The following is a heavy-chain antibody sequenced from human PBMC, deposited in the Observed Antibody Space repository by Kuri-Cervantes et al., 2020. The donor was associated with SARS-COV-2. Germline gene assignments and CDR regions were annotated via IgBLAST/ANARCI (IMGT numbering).Heavy chain of an antibody. CDR1: GGSISSASYY. J-gene: IGHJ4*02. Sequence: SETLSLTCTVSGGSISSASYYWSWIRQPAGKGLEWIGRVYLSGSTNYNPSLESRLTISVDTSKSQFSLKLTSVIAADTAMYYCARARSLEGYCRSSTCYGLFYFDYWGQGTLVTVSS. V-gene: IGHV4-61*02. CDR2: VYLSGST. D-gene: IGHD2-2*01. CDR3: ARARSLEGYCRSSTCYGLFYFDY.